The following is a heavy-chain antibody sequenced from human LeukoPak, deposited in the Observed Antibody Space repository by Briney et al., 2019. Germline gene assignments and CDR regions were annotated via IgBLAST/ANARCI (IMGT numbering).Heavy chain of an antibody. CDR3: ARDMSNSGWSYDAFDI. CDR1: GFTVSSNY. CDR2: IYSGAGT. Sequence: GGSLRLSCAASGFTVSSNYMSWVRQAPGRGLEWVSVIYSGAGTHYADSVKGRFTISRDNSKNMLYLQMNSLRAEDTAVYYCARDMSNSGWSYDAFDIWGQGTMVTVSS. J-gene: IGHJ3*02. D-gene: IGHD6-19*01. V-gene: IGHV3-66*01.